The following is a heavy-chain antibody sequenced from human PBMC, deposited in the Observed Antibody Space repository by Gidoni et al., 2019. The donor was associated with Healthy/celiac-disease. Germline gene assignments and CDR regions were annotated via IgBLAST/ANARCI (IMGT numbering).Heavy chain of an antibody. CDR2: ISGSGGST. D-gene: IGHD1-26*01. CDR3: AKDPLGATEDYFDY. CDR1: GCTFSSYA. Sequence: EVQLLESGGGLVQPGGSLRLYCAASGCTFSSYAMSWVRQAPGKGLEWVSAISGSGGSTYYADSVNGRFTISRDNSKNTLYLQMNSLRAEDTAGYYCAKDPLGATEDYFDYWGQGTLVTVSS. J-gene: IGHJ4*02. V-gene: IGHV3-23*01.